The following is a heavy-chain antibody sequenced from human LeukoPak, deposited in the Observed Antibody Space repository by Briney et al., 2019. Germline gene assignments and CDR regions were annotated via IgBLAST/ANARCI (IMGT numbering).Heavy chain of an antibody. V-gene: IGHV3-23*01. Sequence: GGSLRLSCAASGFTFSTYGMHWVRQAPGKGLEWVSAISGSGGSTYYADSVKGRFTISRDNSKNTLYLQMNSLRAEDTAVYYCAKPATDYYDSSGYYFDYWGQGTLVTVSS. D-gene: IGHD3-22*01. CDR3: AKPATDYYDSSGYYFDY. CDR2: ISGSGGST. CDR1: GFTFSTYG. J-gene: IGHJ4*02.